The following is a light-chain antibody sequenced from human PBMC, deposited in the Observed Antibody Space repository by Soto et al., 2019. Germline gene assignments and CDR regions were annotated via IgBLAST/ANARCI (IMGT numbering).Light chain of an antibody. J-gene: IGKJ2*01. V-gene: IGKV1-9*01. CDR3: QQYSISYT. Sequence: DIQLTQSPSFLSASVGDRVTMTCRASLGISGYLAWYQQKPGKVPRLLIYSASSLQSGVPSRFSGSGSGTEFTLTISSLQPEDFASYYCQQYSISYTFGQGTKLDIK. CDR2: SAS. CDR1: LGISGY.